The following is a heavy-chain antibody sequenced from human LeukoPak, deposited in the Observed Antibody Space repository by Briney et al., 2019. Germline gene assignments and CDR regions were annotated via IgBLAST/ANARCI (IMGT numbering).Heavy chain of an antibody. J-gene: IGHJ4*02. Sequence: SETLSLTCSVSGTSISTGSYYWTWIRQPAGKGLEWLGRISNSGNTFYNPSLKSRVTISLDTSENQFSLKLSSVTAADTAVYYCARGNNGFTVLDSWGRGILVTVSS. CDR3: ARGNNGFTVLDS. V-gene: IGHV4-61*02. CDR2: ISNSGNT. CDR1: GTSISTGSYY. D-gene: IGHD1/OR15-1a*01.